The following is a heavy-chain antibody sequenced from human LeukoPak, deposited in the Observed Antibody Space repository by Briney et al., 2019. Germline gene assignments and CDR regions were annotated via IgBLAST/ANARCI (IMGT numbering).Heavy chain of an antibody. CDR2: IHYSGST. D-gene: IGHD3-22*01. J-gene: IGHJ4*02. Sequence: SETLSLTCTVSGGSISSPTYYWAWIRQPPGKGLEWIGTIHYSGSTFYNPSLKSRVTISVDTSKNQFSLKLSSVTAADTAVYYCARLGGYYDPPGYWGQGTLVTVSS. CDR3: ARLGGYYDPPGY. V-gene: IGHV4-39*01. CDR1: GGSISSPTYY.